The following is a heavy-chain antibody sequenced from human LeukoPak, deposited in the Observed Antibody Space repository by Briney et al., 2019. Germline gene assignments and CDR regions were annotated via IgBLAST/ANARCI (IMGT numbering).Heavy chain of an antibody. CDR2: IKQDGSEK. V-gene: IGHV3-7*01. CDR1: GSTFSSYW. D-gene: IGHD4/OR15-4a*01. CDR3: ARDPSSGADYFDY. Sequence: GGSLRLSCAASGSTFSSYWMSWVRQAPGKGLEWVANIKQDGSEKYYVDSVKGRFTISRDNAKNSLYLQMNSLRAEDTAVYYCARDPSSGADYFDYWGQGTLVTVSS. J-gene: IGHJ4*02.